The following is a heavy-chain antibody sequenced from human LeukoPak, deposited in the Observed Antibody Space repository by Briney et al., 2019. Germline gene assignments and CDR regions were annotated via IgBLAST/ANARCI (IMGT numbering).Heavy chain of an antibody. CDR3: ARFVVAKGLYYFDY. CDR2: IYYSGST. CDR1: GGSISSHY. J-gene: IGHJ4*02. V-gene: IGHV4-59*11. D-gene: IGHD2-15*01. Sequence: SETLSLTCTVSGGSISSHYWTWIRQPPGKGLEWIGYIYYSGSTNYNPSLKSRVTISVDTSKNQFSLKLSSVTAADTAVYYCARFVVAKGLYYFDYWGQGTLVTVSS.